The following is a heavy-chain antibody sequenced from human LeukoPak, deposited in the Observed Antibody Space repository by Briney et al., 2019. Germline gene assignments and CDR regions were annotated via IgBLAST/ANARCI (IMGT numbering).Heavy chain of an antibody. J-gene: IGHJ3*02. CDR1: GFTFSSYG. D-gene: IGHD1-1*01. Sequence: GGSLRLSCAASGFTFSSYGMHWVRQAPGKGLEWVSAISGSGGSTYYADSVKGRFTISRDNSKNTLYLQMNSLRAEDTAVYYCAKRGTTGTSGGYAFDIWGQGTMVTVSS. V-gene: IGHV3-23*01. CDR3: AKRGTTGTSGGYAFDI. CDR2: ISGSGGST.